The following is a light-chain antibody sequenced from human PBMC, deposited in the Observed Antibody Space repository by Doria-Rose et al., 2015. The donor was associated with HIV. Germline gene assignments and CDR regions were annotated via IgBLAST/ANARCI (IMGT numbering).Light chain of an antibody. CDR2: TAT. V-gene: IGKV1-39*01. J-gene: IGKJ2*01. CDR1: QGITSN. Sequence: DVQLTQSPSSLSASVGDRVTITCRASQGITSNLNWYQQKAGKAPKLLIFTATTLQSGVPSSFSGGGSGTDFTLTISSLQPEDFATYYCQQTYSFPYSFGQGTKLDIE. CDR3: QQTYSFPYS.